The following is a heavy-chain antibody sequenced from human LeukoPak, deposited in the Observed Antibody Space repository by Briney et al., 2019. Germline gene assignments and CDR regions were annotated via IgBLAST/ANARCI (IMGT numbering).Heavy chain of an antibody. V-gene: IGHV3-23*01. D-gene: IGHD5-12*01. CDR3: AKDCIGYSGYDLNWFDP. CDR2: ISGSGGST. CDR1: GFTFSSYA. Sequence: PGGSLRLSCAASGFTFSSYAMSWVRQAPGKGLEWVSAISGSGGSTYYADSVKGRFTISRDNSKNTLYLQMNSLRAEDTAVYYCAKDCIGYSGYDLNWFDPWGQGTLVTVSS. J-gene: IGHJ5*02.